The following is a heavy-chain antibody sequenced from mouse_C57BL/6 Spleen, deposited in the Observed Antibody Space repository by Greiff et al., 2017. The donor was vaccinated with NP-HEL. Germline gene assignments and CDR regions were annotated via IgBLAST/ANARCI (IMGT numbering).Heavy chain of an antibody. CDR2: ISDGGSYT. D-gene: IGHD2-4*01. J-gene: IGHJ2*01. CDR1: GFTFSSYA. V-gene: IGHV5-4*01. CDR3: ARVYDYDDAFDY. Sequence: EVQRVESGGGLVKPGGSLKLSCAASGFTFSSYAMSWVRQTPEKRLEWVATISDGGSYTYYPDNVKGRFTISRDNAKNNLYLQMSHLKSEDTAMYYCARVYDYDDAFDYWGQGTTLTVSS.